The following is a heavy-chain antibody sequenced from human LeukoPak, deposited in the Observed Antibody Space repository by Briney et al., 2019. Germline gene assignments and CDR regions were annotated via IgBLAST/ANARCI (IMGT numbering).Heavy chain of an antibody. J-gene: IGHJ4*01. CDR3: AKDRRQRATGALDY. D-gene: IGHD6-25*01. V-gene: IGHV3-30*02. CDR1: GFTFSSYG. Sequence: GGSLRLSCAASGFTFSSYGMHWVRQAPGKGLEWVAFIRYDGSNKYYADSVKGRFTISRDNSKNTLYLQMNSLRGEDTAVYYCAKDRRQRATGALDYWGQGTLVTVSS. CDR2: IRYDGSNK.